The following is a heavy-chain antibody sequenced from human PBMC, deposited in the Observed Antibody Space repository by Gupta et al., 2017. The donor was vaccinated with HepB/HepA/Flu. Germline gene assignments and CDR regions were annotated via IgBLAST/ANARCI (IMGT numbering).Heavy chain of an antibody. CDR3: ATNDPGIVVVPAHLRHVYYYYYMDV. CDR2: FDPEDGET. D-gene: IGHD2-2*01. V-gene: IGHV1-24*01. Sequence: QVQLVQSGAEVKKPGASVKVSCKVSGYTPTELSMHWVRQAPGKGLEWMGGFDPEDGETIYAQKFQGRVTMTEDTSTDTAYMELSSLRSEDTAVYYCATNDPGIVVVPAHLRHVYYYYYMDVWGKGTTVTVSS. CDR1: GYTPTELS. J-gene: IGHJ6*03.